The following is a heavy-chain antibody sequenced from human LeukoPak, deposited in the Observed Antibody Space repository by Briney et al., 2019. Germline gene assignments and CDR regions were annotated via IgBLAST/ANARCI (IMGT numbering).Heavy chain of an antibody. V-gene: IGHV3-23*01. CDR3: AKVRDDSGWETLFGY. D-gene: IGHD6-19*01. J-gene: IGHJ4*02. Sequence: AGGSLRLSCAASGFTFSSYAMSWVRQAPGKGLEWVSAISGAGGHTYYADSVKGRFTISRDNSRNTLYLQMNSLRADDTAVYYCAKVRDDSGWETLFGYWGQGTLVTVSS. CDR1: GFTFSSYA. CDR2: ISGAGGHT.